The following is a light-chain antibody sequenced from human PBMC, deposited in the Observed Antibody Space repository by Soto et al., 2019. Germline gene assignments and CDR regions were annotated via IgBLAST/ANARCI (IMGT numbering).Light chain of an antibody. V-gene: IGLV2-11*01. CDR3: CSDAGSYISEV. J-gene: IGLJ1*01. CDR1: SSDVGGYNY. CDR2: DVS. Sequence: QSALTQPRSVSGSPGQSVTISCTGTSSDVGGYNYVSWYQQHPGKAPKLMIYDVSKRPSGVPDRFSGSKSGNTASLTISGLQAEDEADYYCCSDAGSYISEVFGTGTKVTVL.